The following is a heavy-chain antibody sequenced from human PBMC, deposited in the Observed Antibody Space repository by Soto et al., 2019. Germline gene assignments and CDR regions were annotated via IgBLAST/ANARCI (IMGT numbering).Heavy chain of an antibody. Sequence: SETLSVTYTVSGGKISSYYWSWIRKTPGKGLEWIGYIYYSGSTNYNPSLKSRVTISVDTSKNQFSLKLSSVTAADTAVYYCARLGELLGFGEPRRSNWFDPWGQGTLVTVSS. D-gene: IGHD3-10*01. CDR1: GGKISSYY. V-gene: IGHV4-59*08. CDR2: IYYSGST. J-gene: IGHJ5*02. CDR3: ARLGELLGFGEPRRSNWFDP.